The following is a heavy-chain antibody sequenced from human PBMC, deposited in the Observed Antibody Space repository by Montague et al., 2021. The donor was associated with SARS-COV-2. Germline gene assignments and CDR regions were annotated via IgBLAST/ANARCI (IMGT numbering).Heavy chain of an antibody. D-gene: IGHD3-9*01. V-gene: IGHV4-59*08. CDR2: IYYSGST. CDR1: GGFISSSY. Sequence: SETLSLTCTVPGGFISSSYWSWIRQPPGKGLEWIGYIYYSGSTNYNPSLKSRVTISIDTSKNQFSLKLSSVTAADTAVYYCARHALGYFDWLNEGYFDYWGQGTLVTDSA. CDR3: ARHALGYFDWLNEGYFDY. J-gene: IGHJ4*02.